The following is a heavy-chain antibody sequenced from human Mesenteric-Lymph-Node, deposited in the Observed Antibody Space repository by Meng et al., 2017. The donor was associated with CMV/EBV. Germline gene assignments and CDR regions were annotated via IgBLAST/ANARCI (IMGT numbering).Heavy chain of an antibody. Sequence: SETLSLTCTVSGDSISDYYWSWLRQPPGKGLEWIGYLSYIGSATYNPSLKSRVTISVDTSKNQFSLKLSSVTAADTAVYYCARVSYEGFVGSSRYFDYWGQGTLVTVSS. CDR2: LSYIGSA. V-gene: IGHV4-59*01. D-gene: IGHD6-6*01. CDR1: GDSISDYY. CDR3: ARVSYEGFVGSSRYFDY. J-gene: IGHJ4*02.